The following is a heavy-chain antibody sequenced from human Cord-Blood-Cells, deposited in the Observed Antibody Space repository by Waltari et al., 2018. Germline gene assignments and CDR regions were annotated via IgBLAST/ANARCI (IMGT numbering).Heavy chain of an antibody. Sequence: EVQLLESGGGLVHPGGSLRLPWAASVFPFSSYAMSWVRQAPGKGLEWVSAISGSGGSTYYADSVKGRFTISRDNSKNTLYLQMNSLRAEDTAVYYCAKDGMITFGGVIVNVGGGAFDIWGQGTMVTVS. CDR3: AKDGMITFGGVIVNVGGGAFDI. CDR2: ISGSGGST. J-gene: IGHJ3*02. V-gene: IGHV3-23*01. CDR1: VFPFSSYA. D-gene: IGHD3-16*02.